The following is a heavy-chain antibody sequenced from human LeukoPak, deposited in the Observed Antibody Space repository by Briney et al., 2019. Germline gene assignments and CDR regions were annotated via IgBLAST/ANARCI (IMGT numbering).Heavy chain of an antibody. V-gene: IGHV3-53*01. CDR3: ARDNPGYYYGMGV. CDR2: IYGGGDT. J-gene: IGHJ6*02. CDR1: GFTVTDNY. Sequence: GGSLRLSCAASGFTVTDNYMNWVRQSSGKGLEWVSVIYGGGDTNYADSVKGRFIISRDTSKNTVYLQMNSLRAEDTAVYYCARDNPGYYYGMGVWGQGTTVTVSS.